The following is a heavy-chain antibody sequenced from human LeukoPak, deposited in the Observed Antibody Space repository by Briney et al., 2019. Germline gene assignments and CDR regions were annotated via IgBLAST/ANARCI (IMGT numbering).Heavy chain of an antibody. CDR3: ARDGPWRTNPPNWFDP. V-gene: IGHV1-69*06. CDR1: GGTFSSYD. Sequence: SVKVSCKASGGTFSSYDISWVRQAPGQGLEWMGGIIPMFGTANYAQKFQGRVTISADKSTSTAYMELSSLGSDDTAVYYCARDGPWRTNPPNWFDPWGQGTLVTVSS. D-gene: IGHD1-14*01. J-gene: IGHJ5*02. CDR2: IIPMFGTA.